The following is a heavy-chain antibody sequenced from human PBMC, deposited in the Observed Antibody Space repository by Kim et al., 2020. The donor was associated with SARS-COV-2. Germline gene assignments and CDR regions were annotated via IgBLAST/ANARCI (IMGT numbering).Heavy chain of an antibody. CDR2: YPGDSET. V-gene: IGHV5-51*01. D-gene: IGHD2-15*01. J-gene: IGHJ4*02. Sequence: YPGDSETRYSPSFQGQVTISADKSISTADLQWSSLKASDTAMYYCARIGDYWGQGTLVTVSS. CDR3: ARIGDY.